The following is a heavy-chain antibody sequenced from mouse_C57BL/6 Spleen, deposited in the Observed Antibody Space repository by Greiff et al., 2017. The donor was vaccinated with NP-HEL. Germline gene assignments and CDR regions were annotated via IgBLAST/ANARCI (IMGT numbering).Heavy chain of an antibody. D-gene: IGHD2-2*01. V-gene: IGHV1-64*01. CDR2: IHPNSGST. CDR3: ARRVTTENLYFDV. CDR1: GYTFTSYW. Sequence: QVQLQQPGAELVKPGASVKLSCKASGYTFTSYWMHWVKQRPGQGLEWIGMIHPNSGSTNYNEKFKSKATLTADKSSSTAYMQLSSLTSEDSAVYYCARRVTTENLYFDVWGTGTTVTVSS. J-gene: IGHJ1*03.